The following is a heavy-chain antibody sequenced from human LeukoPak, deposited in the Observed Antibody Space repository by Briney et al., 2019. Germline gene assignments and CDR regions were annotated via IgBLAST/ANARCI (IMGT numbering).Heavy chain of an antibody. V-gene: IGHV4-39*01. CDR3: ARGKEYCGGDCFSSWYFDL. CDR1: GGSISSSSYH. J-gene: IGHJ2*01. D-gene: IGHD2-21*02. Sequence: PPETLSLTCTVSGGSISSSSYHWGWIRQPPAKGLEWIGSVYYSGSTYYNPSLKSRVTISVDTSKNQFSLKLSSVTAADTAVYYCARGKEYCGGDCFSSWYFDLWGRGTLVTVSS. CDR2: VYYSGST.